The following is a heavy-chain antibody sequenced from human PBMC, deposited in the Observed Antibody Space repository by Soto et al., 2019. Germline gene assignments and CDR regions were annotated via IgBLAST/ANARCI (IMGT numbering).Heavy chain of an antibody. CDR1: GGAIGSYY. V-gene: IGHV4-59*01. CDR3: ARARITLVREIIKYNMDI. CDR2: IYESGST. Sequence: AETLSLTCGGSGGAIGSYYWSWIRQPPGKGLEWIGYIYESGSTNSNPYLQSRVTISVDTSKNQFYLNLSPVTAADTATYYCARARITLVREIIKYNMDIWGQGTTVTVSS. J-gene: IGHJ6*02. D-gene: IGHD3-10*01.